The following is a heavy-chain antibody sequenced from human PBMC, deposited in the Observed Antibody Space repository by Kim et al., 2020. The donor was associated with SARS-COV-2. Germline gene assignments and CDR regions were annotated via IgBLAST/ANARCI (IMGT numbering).Heavy chain of an antibody. CDR2: ISSSSSYT. D-gene: IGHD2-15*01. V-gene: IGHV3-11*06. J-gene: IGHJ5*02. Sequence: GGSLRLSCAASGFTFSDYYMSWIRQAPGKGLEWVSYISSSSSYTNYADSVKGRFTISRDNAKNSLYLQMNSLRAEDTAVYYCARVGYCSGGSCLAGANWFDPWGQGTLVTVSS. CDR1: GFTFSDYY. CDR3: ARVGYCSGGSCLAGANWFDP.